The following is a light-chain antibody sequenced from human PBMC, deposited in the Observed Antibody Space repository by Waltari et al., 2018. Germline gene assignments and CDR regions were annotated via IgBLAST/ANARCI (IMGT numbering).Light chain of an antibody. Sequence: DIVMTQSPDSLAVSLGERDTINCKSSKSILHSSINKNYLAWYQQKPGHPPKLLICWASTRESGVPDRFSGSGSGTDFTLTSSVLQAEDVAVYYCHQYYSAPRTFGQGTKVEIK. J-gene: IGKJ1*01. CDR3: HQYYSAPRT. CDR2: WAS. V-gene: IGKV4-1*01. CDR1: KSILHSSINKNY.